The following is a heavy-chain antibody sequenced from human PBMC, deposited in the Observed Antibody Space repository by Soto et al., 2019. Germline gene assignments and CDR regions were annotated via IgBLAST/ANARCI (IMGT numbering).Heavy chain of an antibody. CDR2: MNPNSGNT. CDR1: GYTFTSYD. J-gene: IGHJ4*02. Sequence: QVQLVQSGAEVKKPGASVKVSCKASGYTFTSYDINWVRQATGQGLEWMGWMNPNSGNTGYAQKFQGRVTMTRNTTISTAYMELSSLRSEDTAVYYWGRFGPDYIWGSSDYWGQGTLVTVSS. V-gene: IGHV1-8*01. CDR3: GRFGPDYIWGSSDY. D-gene: IGHD3-16*01.